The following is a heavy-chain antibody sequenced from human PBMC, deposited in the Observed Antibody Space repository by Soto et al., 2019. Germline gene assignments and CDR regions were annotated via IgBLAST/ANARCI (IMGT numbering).Heavy chain of an antibody. D-gene: IGHD3-10*01. CDR2: IYYSGST. V-gene: IGHV4-39*07. Sequence: PSETLSLTCTVSGGSISSSSYYWGWIRQPPGKGLEWIGSIYYSGSTYYNPSLKSRVTISVDTSKNQFSLKLNSVTAADTAVYYCARDGSERPATYWGQGIQVTVSS. J-gene: IGHJ4*02. CDR3: ARDGSERPATY. CDR1: GGSISSSSYY.